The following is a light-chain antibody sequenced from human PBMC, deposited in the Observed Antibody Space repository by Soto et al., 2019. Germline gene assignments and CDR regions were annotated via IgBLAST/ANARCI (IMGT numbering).Light chain of an antibody. Sequence: EVVLTQSPATLSLSPGEGATLSCRASQSIGNYLAWYQQKPGQAPRLLIYATSNRATGIPARFSGSGSGTDFTLTISILEPEDFAVYYCQQYFRSLVEFGQGTKVDIK. J-gene: IGKJ1*01. CDR3: QQYFRSLVE. V-gene: IGKV3-11*01. CDR1: QSIGNY. CDR2: ATS.